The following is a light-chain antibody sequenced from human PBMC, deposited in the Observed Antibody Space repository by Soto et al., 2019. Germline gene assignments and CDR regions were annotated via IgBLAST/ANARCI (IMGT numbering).Light chain of an antibody. CDR3: QQYNTYQAT. CDR1: QSVSTY. J-gene: IGKJ1*01. Sequence: DIQMTQSPSTLSASVGDRVTITCRASQSVSTYLAWYQQKPGKGPKLLIYDASSLESGVPSRFSGSGSGTEFTLTISSLQPADFATYYCQQYNTYQATFGQGTKVEIK. CDR2: DAS. V-gene: IGKV1-5*01.